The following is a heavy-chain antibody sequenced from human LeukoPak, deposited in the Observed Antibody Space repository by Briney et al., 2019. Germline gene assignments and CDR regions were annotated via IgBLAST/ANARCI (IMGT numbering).Heavy chain of an antibody. CDR3: ARDKGGYKNGGFDF. V-gene: IGHV4-4*07. J-gene: IGHJ4*02. CDR2: IYTSGST. Sequence: PSETLSLTCSVSGGSISYHYWSWIRQPAGKGLEWIGRIYTSGSTNYNPSLKSRVTMSLDTSKNQFSLNVSSVTAADTAVYYCARDKGGYKNGGFDFWGQGTLVTVSS. CDR1: GGSISYHY. D-gene: IGHD5-24*01.